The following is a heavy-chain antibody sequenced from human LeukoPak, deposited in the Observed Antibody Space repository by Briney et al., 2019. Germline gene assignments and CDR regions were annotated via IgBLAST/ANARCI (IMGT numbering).Heavy chain of an antibody. CDR1: GYTFTSYG. D-gene: IGHD3-9*01. J-gene: IGHJ4*02. Sequence: GASVKVSCKASGYTFTSYGISWVRQAPGQGLEWMGWISAYNGNTNYAQKLQGRVTMTTDTSTSTAYMELRSLRSDDTAVYYCARDRVLRYFDWLLLGGYFDYWGQGTLVTVSS. V-gene: IGHV1-18*01. CDR2: ISAYNGNT. CDR3: ARDRVLRYFDWLLLGGYFDY.